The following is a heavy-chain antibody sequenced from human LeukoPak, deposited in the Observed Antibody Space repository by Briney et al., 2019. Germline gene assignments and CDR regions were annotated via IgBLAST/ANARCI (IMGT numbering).Heavy chain of an antibody. J-gene: IGHJ4*02. V-gene: IGHV1-46*01. CDR1: GYTFTSYY. CDR3: ARVRVGSGSYEKYFDY. CDR2: INPSGGST. Sequence: ASVKVSCKASGYTFTSYYMHWVRQAPGQGLEWMGIINPSGGSTSYAQKFQGRVTMTRDTSTNTVYMGLSSLRSEDTAVYYCARVRVGSGSYEKYFDYWGQGTLVTVSS. D-gene: IGHD1-26*01.